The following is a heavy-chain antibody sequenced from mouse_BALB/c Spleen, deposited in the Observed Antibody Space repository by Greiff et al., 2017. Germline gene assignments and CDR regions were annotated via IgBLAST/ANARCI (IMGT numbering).Heavy chain of an antibody. V-gene: IGHV1-4*01. J-gene: IGHJ4*01. Sequence: QVQLQQSGAELARPGASVKMSCKASGYTFTSYTMHWVKQRPGQGLEWIGYINPSSGYTNSNQKFKDKATLTADKSSSTAYMQLSSLTSEDSAVYYCARASNFYAMDYWGQGTSVTVSS. D-gene: IGHD4-1*01. CDR2: INPSSGYT. CDR3: ARASNFYAMDY. CDR1: GYTFTSYT.